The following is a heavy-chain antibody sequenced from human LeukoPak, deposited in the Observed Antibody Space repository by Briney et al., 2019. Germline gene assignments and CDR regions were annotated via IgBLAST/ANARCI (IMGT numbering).Heavy chain of an antibody. V-gene: IGHV1-69*05. J-gene: IGHJ6*03. CDR2: ITPMFRTA. CDR3: ASRAGVTTGFWRADPSYHYYMDV. D-gene: IGHD3-3*01. Sequence: SVKVSCKASGGAFNTYAISWVRQAPGPGLEWMAGITPMFRTANYAQRFQGRVTITTGESTSTAYTELNSLTFEDTAVYYCASRAGVTTGFWRADPSYHYYMDVWGQGTTVIVSS. CDR1: GGAFNTYA.